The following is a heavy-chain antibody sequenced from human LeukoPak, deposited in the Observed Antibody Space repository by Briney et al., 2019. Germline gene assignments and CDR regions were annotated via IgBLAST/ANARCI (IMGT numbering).Heavy chain of an antibody. D-gene: IGHD3-10*01. Sequence: SETLSLTCTVSGYSISSGYYWGWIRQPPGKGLEWIGSIYHSGSTYYNPSLKSRVTISVDTSKNQFSLKLSSVTAADTAVYYCARRGPGLLWFGELLQYFDYWGQGTLVTVSS. V-gene: IGHV4-38-2*02. CDR1: GYSISSGYY. CDR2: IYHSGST. CDR3: ARRGPGLLWFGELLQYFDY. J-gene: IGHJ4*02.